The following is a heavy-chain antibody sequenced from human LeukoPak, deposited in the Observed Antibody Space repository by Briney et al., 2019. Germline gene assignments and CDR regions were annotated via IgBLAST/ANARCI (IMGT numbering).Heavy chain of an antibody. Sequence: PGGSLRLSCAASGFTFSDYYMNWVRQAPGKGLEWVSSISSSSSYIYYADSVKGRFTISRDNAKNSLYLQMNSLRAEDTAVFYCARVKYSSGWYFGEWGQGTLVTVSS. V-gene: IGHV3-21*01. J-gene: IGHJ4*02. CDR3: ARVKYSSGWYFGE. D-gene: IGHD6-19*01. CDR1: GFTFSDYY. CDR2: ISSSSSYI.